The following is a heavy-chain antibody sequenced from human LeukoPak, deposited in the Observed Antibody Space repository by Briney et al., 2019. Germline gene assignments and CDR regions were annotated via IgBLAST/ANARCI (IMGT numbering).Heavy chain of an antibody. V-gene: IGHV4-59*01. Sequence: PSETLSLTCTVSGGSISSYYWSWIRQPPGKGLEWIGYIYYSGSTNYNPSLKGRVTISVDTSKNQFSLKLSSVTAADTAVYYCARLRYCSSASCPGLDYWGQGTLVTVSS. CDR1: GGSISSYY. D-gene: IGHD2-2*01. J-gene: IGHJ4*02. CDR2: IYYSGST. CDR3: ARLRYCSSASCPGLDY.